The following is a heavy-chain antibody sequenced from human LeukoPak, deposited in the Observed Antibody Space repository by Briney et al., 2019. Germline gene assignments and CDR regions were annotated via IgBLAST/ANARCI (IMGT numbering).Heavy chain of an antibody. CDR3: ARAVFGGVKNCAFDI. Sequence: GGSLRLSCAASGFTFSSYAMSWVRQAPGKRLEWVSAISGSGGSTYYADSVKGRFTISRDNSKNTLYLQMNSLRAEDTAVYYCARAVFGGVKNCAFDIWGQGTMVIVSS. V-gene: IGHV3-23*01. CDR1: GFTFSSYA. D-gene: IGHD3-16*01. CDR2: ISGSGGST. J-gene: IGHJ3*02.